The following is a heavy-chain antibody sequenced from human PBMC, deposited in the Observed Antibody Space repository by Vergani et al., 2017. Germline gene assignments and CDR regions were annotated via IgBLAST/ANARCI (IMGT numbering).Heavy chain of an antibody. CDR3: ARLGGGGDY. J-gene: IGHJ4*02. Sequence: QVQLVQSGAEVKKPGASVKVSCKASGYTFTSYAMHWVRQAPGQRLEWMGWLNAGNGNTEYSQKFQGRVTITRDTSASTAYMELSSLGSEITAVYYSARLGGGGDYWGQGTLVTVSS. V-gene: IGHV1-3*01. CDR2: LNAGNGNT. CDR1: GYTFTSYA. D-gene: IGHD2-21*01.